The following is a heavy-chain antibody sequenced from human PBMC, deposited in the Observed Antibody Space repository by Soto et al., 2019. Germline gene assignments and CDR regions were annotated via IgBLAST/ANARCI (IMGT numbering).Heavy chain of an antibody. CDR3: ARRWGRTFDY. J-gene: IGHJ4*02. CDR1: GGSISSYY. V-gene: IGHV4-59*08. CDR2: IYYSGST. Sequence: QVQLQESGPGLVKPSETLSLTCTVSGGSISSYYWSWIRQPPGKGLEWIGYIYYSGSTNYNPSLKSRVTIAVDTSKNQCSLQLSSVTAADTAVYYGARRWGRTFDYWGQGTLVTVSS. D-gene: IGHD7-27*01.